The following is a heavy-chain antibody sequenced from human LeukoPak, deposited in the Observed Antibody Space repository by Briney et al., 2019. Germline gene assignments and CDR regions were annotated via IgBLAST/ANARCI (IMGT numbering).Heavy chain of an antibody. Sequence: GGSLRLSCAASGFTLSSYAMSWVRQAPGKGLEWVSAISGSGGSTYYADSVKGRFTISRDNSKNTLYLQMNSLRAEDTAVYYCAKDTVLAYSSSFDYWGQGTLVTVSS. D-gene: IGHD6-13*01. CDR2: ISGSGGST. CDR3: AKDTVLAYSSSFDY. CDR1: GFTLSSYA. V-gene: IGHV3-23*01. J-gene: IGHJ4*02.